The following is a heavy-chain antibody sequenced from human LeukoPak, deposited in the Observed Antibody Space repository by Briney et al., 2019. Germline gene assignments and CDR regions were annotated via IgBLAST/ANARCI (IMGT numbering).Heavy chain of an antibody. D-gene: IGHD5-12*01. CDR2: ISGSGGST. V-gene: IGHV3-23*01. CDR3: AKDLVATTTSYYNGMDV. J-gene: IGHJ6*02. CDR1: GFTFSSYA. Sequence: GGSLRLSCPASGFTFSSYAMSWVRQAPGKGLEWVSAISGSGGSTYYADSVKGRFTISRDNSKNTLYLQMNSLRAEDTAVYYCAKDLVATTTSYYNGMDVWGQGTTVTVSS.